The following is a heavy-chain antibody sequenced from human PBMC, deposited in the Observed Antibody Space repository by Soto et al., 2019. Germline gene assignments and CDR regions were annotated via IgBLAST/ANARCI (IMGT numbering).Heavy chain of an antibody. CDR2: IYYSGST. CDR1: GGSISSYY. CDR3: ARAFRYGEIDY. Sequence: SETLSLTCTVSGGSISSYYWSWIRQPPGKGLEWIGYIYYSGSTNYNPSLKSRVTISVDTSKNQFSLTLSSVTAADTAVYYCARAFRYGEIDYWGQGTLVTVSS. V-gene: IGHV4-59*01. D-gene: IGHD4-17*01. J-gene: IGHJ4*02.